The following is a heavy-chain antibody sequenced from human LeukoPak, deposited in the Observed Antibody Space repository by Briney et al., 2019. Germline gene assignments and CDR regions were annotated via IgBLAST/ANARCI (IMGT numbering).Heavy chain of an antibody. CDR1: GGSISSGGYY. V-gene: IGHV4-31*03. J-gene: IGHJ4*02. D-gene: IGHD3-10*01. CDR3: ARSRHGSGSYSYPDY. CDR2: IYYSGST. Sequence: SQTLSLTCTVSGGSISSGGYYWSWIRQHPGKGLEWIGYIYYSGSTYYNPSLKSRVTISVDTSENQFSLKLSSVTAADTAVYYCARSRHGSGSYSYPDYWGQGTLVTVSS.